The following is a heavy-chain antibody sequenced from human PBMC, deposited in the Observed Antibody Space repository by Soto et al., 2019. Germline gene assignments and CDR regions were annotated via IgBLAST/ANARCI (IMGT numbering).Heavy chain of an antibody. CDR2: ISTYNGDT. CDR1: GYTFTRSG. CDR3: AREGVAPYYYYGMDV. J-gene: IGHJ6*02. D-gene: IGHD2-15*01. Sequence: ASVKVSCKASGYTFTRSGISWVRQAPGQGLERMGWISTYNGDTNYAQTFQGRVTMTTDTSTSKVHMEARSLRSDDTAVYYCAREGVAPYYYYGMDVWGQGTPVTVSS. V-gene: IGHV1-18*01.